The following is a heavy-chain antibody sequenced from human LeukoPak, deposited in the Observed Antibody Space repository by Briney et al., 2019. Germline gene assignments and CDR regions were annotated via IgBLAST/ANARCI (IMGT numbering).Heavy chain of an antibody. CDR3: ARQKIAARINWFDP. D-gene: IGHD6-6*01. CDR1: GGSISSYY. CDR2: IYYSGST. J-gene: IGHJ5*02. Sequence: ASETLSLTCTVSGGSISSYYWSWIRQPPGKGLEWIGYIYYSGSTNYNPSLKSRVTISVDTSKNQFSLKLSSVTAADTAVYYCARQKIAARINWFDPWGQGTLVTVSS. V-gene: IGHV4-59*08.